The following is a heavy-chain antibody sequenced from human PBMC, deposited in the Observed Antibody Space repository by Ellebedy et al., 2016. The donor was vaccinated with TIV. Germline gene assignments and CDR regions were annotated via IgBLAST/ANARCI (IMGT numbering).Heavy chain of an antibody. V-gene: IGHV3-30*04. CDR3: ARDPAGTKAYYYYYYGMDV. CDR2: ISYDGSNK. J-gene: IGHJ6*02. Sequence: GESLKISCAASGFTFSSYAMHWVRQAPGKGLEWVAVISYDGSNKYYADSVKGRFTISRDNSKNTLYLQMNSLRAEDTAVYYCARDPAGTKAYYYYYYGMDVWGQGTTVTVSS. D-gene: IGHD6-13*01. CDR1: GFTFSSYA.